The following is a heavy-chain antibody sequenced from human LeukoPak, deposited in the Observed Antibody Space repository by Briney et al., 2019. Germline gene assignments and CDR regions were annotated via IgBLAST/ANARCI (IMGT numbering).Heavy chain of an antibody. J-gene: IGHJ4*02. D-gene: IGHD3-9*01. V-gene: IGHV4-31*03. CDR3: ARDRDIWTGYYDY. CDR2: IYYSGCT. Sequence: SQTLSLTCTVSGGSISSGGYYWRWIRQPPGKGLEWVGYIYYSGCTYYNPSRKRRVTISVDTSKNQFSLKLSSVTAADTAVYYCARDRDIWTGYYDYWGQGTLVTVSS. CDR1: GGSISSGGYY.